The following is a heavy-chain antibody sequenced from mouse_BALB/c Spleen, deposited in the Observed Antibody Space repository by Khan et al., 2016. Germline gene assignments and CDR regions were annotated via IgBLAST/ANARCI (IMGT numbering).Heavy chain of an antibody. V-gene: IGHV3-2*02. CDR1: GYSITSDYA. CDR2: ISYSGST. Sequence: EVQLVESGPGLVKPSQSLSLTCTVTGYSITSDYAWNWIRQFPGNKLEWMGYISYSGSTSYNPSLKSRISITRDTSKNQFFLQLNSVTTEDTATYYCARSDYDYYAMDYWGQGTSVTVSS. CDR3: ARSDYDYYAMDY. J-gene: IGHJ4*01. D-gene: IGHD2-4*01.